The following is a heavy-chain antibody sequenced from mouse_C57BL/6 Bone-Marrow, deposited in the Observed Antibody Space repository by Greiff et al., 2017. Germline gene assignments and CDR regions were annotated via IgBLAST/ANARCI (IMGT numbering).Heavy chain of an antibody. CDR1: GYSITSGYY. Sequence: EVQLVESGPGLVKPSQSLSLTCSVTGYSITSGYYWNWIRQFPGNKLEWMGYISYDGSNNYNPSLKNRISITRDTSKNQFFLKLNSVTTEDTATYYCARDIAYYYGTQFAYWGQGTLVTVSA. CDR3: ARDIAYYYGTQFAY. D-gene: IGHD1-1*01. J-gene: IGHJ3*01. CDR2: ISYDGSN. V-gene: IGHV3-6*01.